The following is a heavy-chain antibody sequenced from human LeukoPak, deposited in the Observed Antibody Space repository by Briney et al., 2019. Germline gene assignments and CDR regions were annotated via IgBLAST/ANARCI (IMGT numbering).Heavy chain of an antibody. CDR3: ARDYLGTGHFDY. Sequence: GGSLRLSCAASEIRVSIEYMSWVRQAPGKGLEWVSVIYSDGPTYYADSARGRFTISRDDSKNTLSLQMSSLRAEDTAVYYCARDYLGTGHFDYWGQGTLVTVSS. D-gene: IGHD1-7*01. CDR1: EIRVSIEY. V-gene: IGHV3-66*01. J-gene: IGHJ4*02. CDR2: IYSDGPT.